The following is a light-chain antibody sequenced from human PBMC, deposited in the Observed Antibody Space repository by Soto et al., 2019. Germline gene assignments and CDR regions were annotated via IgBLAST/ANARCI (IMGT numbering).Light chain of an antibody. CDR2: EVS. CDR1: SSDDGGYNF. J-gene: IGLJ1*01. CDR3: VSYASSAARV. Sequence: QSVLTQPASVSGSPGQSITISCTGTSSDDGGYNFVSWYQQHPGKAPKLMIYEVSNRPSGVSNRFSGSKSGNTASLTLSGLQAEDEADYYCVSYASSAARVFGTGTKLTVL. V-gene: IGLV2-14*03.